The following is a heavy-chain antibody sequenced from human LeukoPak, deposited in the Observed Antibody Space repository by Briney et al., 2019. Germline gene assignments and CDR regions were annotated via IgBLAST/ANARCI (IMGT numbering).Heavy chain of an antibody. CDR1: GFTFSTYE. J-gene: IGHJ4*02. D-gene: IGHD5-24*01. Sequence: PVGSLRLSCAASGFTFSTYEMNWVRQAPGKGLEWVSYISGSGSTIYYADSVRGRFTISRDNANNSLYLQMNSLRAEDTAVYYCVRSRWLQLGYFDCWGQGILVTVSS. CDR3: VRSRWLQLGYFDC. CDR2: ISGSGSTI. V-gene: IGHV3-48*03.